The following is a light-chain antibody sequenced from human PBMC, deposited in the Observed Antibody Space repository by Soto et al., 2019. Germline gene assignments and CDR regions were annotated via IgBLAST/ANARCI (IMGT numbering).Light chain of an antibody. CDR2: DAS. Sequence: DIQMTHSPSTLSASVGDRVTITCRSSQSISGYLAWYQQKPGKAPKLLIYDASSLESGVPSRFSGSASGTEFTLTISSLQPDDFATYYCQQYNSYCSWTFGQGTKVDI. J-gene: IGKJ1*01. V-gene: IGKV1-5*01. CDR3: QQYNSYCSWT. CDR1: QSISGY.